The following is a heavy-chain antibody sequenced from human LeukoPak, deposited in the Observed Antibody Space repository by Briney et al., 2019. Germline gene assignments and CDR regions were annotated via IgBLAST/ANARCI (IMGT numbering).Heavy chain of an antibody. J-gene: IGHJ4*02. V-gene: IGHV3-23*01. D-gene: IGHD3-10*01. CDR2: ISGSGGST. CDR3: ARAMVRGVYYFDY. CDR1: GFTFSSYA. Sequence: GGSLRLSCAASGFTFSSYAMSWVRQAPGKGLEWVSAISGSGGSTYYADSVKGRFTISRDNAKNSLYLQMNSLRAEDTAVYYCARAMVRGVYYFDYWGQGTLVTVSS.